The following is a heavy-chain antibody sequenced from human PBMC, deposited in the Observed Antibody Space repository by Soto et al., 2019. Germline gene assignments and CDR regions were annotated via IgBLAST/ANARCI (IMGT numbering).Heavy chain of an antibody. J-gene: IGHJ4*02. D-gene: IGHD3-9*01. CDR1: GGSISSCY. CDR3: ARSPPYYDILTGFQSGSNFDY. CDR2: IYYSGST. Sequence: SETLSLTCTVSGGSISSCYWSWIRQPPGKGLEWIGYIYYSGSTNYNPSLKSRVTISVDTSKNQFSLKLSSVTAADTAVYYCARSPPYYDILTGFQSGSNFDYWGQGTLVTVS. V-gene: IGHV4-59*01.